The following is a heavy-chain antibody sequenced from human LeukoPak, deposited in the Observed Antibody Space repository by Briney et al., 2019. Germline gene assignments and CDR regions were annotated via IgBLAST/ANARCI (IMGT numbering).Heavy chain of an antibody. J-gene: IGHJ4*02. CDR3: ARAEMDYVWGSYRSD. V-gene: IGHV1-8*01. Sequence: ASVKVSCTASGYTFTSYDINWVRQATGQGLEWMGWMNPNSGNTGYAQKFQGRVTMTRNTSISTAYMELSSLRSEDTAVYCCARAEMDYVWGSYRSDWGQGTLVTVSS. CDR1: GYTFTSYD. D-gene: IGHD3-16*02. CDR2: MNPNSGNT.